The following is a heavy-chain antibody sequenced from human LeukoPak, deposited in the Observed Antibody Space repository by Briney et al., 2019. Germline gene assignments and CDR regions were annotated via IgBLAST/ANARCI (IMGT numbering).Heavy chain of an antibody. V-gene: IGHV3-11*04. Sequence: GGSLRLSCAASGFAFTDYYMSWIRQAPGKGLDWVSYISISGTTINYADSVKGRFTFSRDNAKNSQYLQMNSLRVEDTAVYYCAREGAGGFDYWGQGTLVTVSS. D-gene: IGHD3-10*01. J-gene: IGHJ4*02. CDR1: GFAFTDYY. CDR2: ISISGTTI. CDR3: AREGAGGFDY.